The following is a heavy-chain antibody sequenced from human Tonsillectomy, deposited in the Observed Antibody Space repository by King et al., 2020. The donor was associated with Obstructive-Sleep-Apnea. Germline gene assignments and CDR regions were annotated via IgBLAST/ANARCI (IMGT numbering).Heavy chain of an antibody. J-gene: IGHJ6*02. CDR1: GGSFSGYY. CDR2: INHSGST. CDR3: ARGRYHTYYYGSGKGGMDV. Sequence: VQLQQWGAGLLKPSETLSLTCAVYGGSFSGYYWSWIRQPPGKGLEWIGEINHSGSTNYNPSLKSRVTISVDTSKNQFSLKLSSVTAADTAVYYCARGRYHTYYYGSGKGGMDVWGQGTTVTVSS. V-gene: IGHV4-34*01. D-gene: IGHD3-10*01.